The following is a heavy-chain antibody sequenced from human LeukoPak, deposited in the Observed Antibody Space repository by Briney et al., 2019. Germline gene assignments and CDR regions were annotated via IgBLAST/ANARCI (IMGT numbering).Heavy chain of an antibody. D-gene: IGHD1-26*01. CDR3: ARGPWSSGSYNTGFDY. CDR1: GGSISSYY. Sequence: PSETLSLTCTVSGGSISSYYWSWIRQPAGKGLEWIGRIYTSGSTNYNPSLKSRVTISVDTSKNQFSLKLSSVTAADTAVYYCARGPWSSGSYNTGFDYWGQGTLVTVSS. V-gene: IGHV4-4*07. J-gene: IGHJ4*02. CDR2: IYTSGST.